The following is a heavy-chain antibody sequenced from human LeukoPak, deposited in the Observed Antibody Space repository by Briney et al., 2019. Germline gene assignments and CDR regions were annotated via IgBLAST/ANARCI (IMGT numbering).Heavy chain of an antibody. CDR1: GFTFSSYS. CDR3: ARELWFGELPLDY. J-gene: IGHJ4*02. D-gene: IGHD3-10*01. Sequence: GGSLRLSCAASGFTFSSYSMNWVRQAPGKGLEWVSSISSSSSYIYYADSVKGRFTISRDNAKNSLYLQMNSLRAEDTAVYYCARELWFGELPLDYWGQGTLVTVSS. CDR2: ISSSSSYI. V-gene: IGHV3-21*01.